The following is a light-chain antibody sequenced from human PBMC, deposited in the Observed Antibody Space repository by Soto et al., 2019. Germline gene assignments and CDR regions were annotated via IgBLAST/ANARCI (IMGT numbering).Light chain of an antibody. CDR3: QEYEKLFS. V-gene: IGKV1-5*01. J-gene: IGKJ3*01. CDR1: QSITRW. Sequence: DIQMTQSPSTLSASVGDRVTITCRASQSITRWLAWYQQKPGKAPKFLIYDASNLEAGVPSRLSGSGSGTHFTLTISSMQPEDTATYYCQEYEKLFSFGPGTKVDIK. CDR2: DAS.